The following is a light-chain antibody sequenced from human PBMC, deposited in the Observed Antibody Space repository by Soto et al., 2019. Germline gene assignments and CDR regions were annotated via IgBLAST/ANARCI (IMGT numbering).Light chain of an antibody. J-gene: IGKJ1*01. CDR2: KAS. CDR3: QQYNSSSST. Sequence: DIQMTQSPSTLSASVGDRVTITCRASQSISSWLAWYQQKPGKAPKLLIYKASSLESGVPSRFSGSGSGTEFTLIISSLQHDDFATYYWQQYNSSSSTFGQGTKVDIK. V-gene: IGKV1-5*03. CDR1: QSISSW.